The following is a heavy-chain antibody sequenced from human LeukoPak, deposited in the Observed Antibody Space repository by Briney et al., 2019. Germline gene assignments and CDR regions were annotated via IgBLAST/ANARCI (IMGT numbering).Heavy chain of an antibody. CDR1: GGSISSYY. Sequence: PSETLSLTCTVSGGSISSYYWSWIRQPAGKGLEWIGRIYTSGSTNYNPSLKSRVTMSVDTSKNQFSLKLSSVTAADTAVYYCARGGSKGARYCSSTSCYLFDYWGQGTLVTVSS. CDR3: ARGGSKGARYCSSTSCYLFDY. J-gene: IGHJ4*02. V-gene: IGHV4-4*07. CDR2: IYTSGST. D-gene: IGHD2-2*01.